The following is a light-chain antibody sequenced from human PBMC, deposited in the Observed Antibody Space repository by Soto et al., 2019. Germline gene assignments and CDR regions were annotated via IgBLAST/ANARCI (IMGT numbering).Light chain of an antibody. CDR2: DAS. CDR3: QQSYSTTWT. J-gene: IGKJ1*01. V-gene: IGKV1-39*01. CDR1: QGIITY. Sequence: DIQMTQSPSSLSASVGDRVTITCRASQGIITYLNWYQQKPGKAPKLLIYDASSLQSGVPSRFSGSESETDFTLTISRLQPEDFANYSCQQSYSTTWTFGQGTKVEIK.